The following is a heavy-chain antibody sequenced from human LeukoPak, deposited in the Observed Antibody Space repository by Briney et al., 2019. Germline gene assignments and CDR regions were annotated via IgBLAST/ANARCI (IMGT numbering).Heavy chain of an antibody. Sequence: PGGSLRLSCAASGFTFSSYGMHWVRQAPGKGLEWVAFIRYDGSNKYYADSVKGRFTISRDNSKNTLYLQMNSLRAEDTAVYYCAKDQVYGSGSLEYYYYYYMDVWGKGTTATISS. V-gene: IGHV3-30*02. CDR3: AKDQVYGSGSLEYYYYYYMDV. CDR2: IRYDGSNK. CDR1: GFTFSSYG. J-gene: IGHJ6*03. D-gene: IGHD3-10*01.